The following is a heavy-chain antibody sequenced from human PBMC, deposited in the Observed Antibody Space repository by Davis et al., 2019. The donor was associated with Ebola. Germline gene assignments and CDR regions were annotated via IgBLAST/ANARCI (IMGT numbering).Heavy chain of an antibody. CDR2: IKSKTDGGTR. Sequence: GESLKISCAASGFTFTDQFMSWVRQAPGKGLEWVGRIKSKTDGGTRDYAAPVKGRFTISRDDSKNTLYLQMNSLKTEDTAVYYCTTDRYATFDIWGQGTMVTVSS. D-gene: IGHD2-8*01. CDR1: GFTFTDQF. CDR3: TTDRYATFDI. V-gene: IGHV3-15*01. J-gene: IGHJ3*02.